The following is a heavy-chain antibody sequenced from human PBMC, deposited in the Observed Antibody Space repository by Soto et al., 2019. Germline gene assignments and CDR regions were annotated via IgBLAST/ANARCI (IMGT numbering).Heavy chain of an antibody. J-gene: IGHJ4*02. CDR2: TRNKANSYTT. Sequence: EVQLVESGGGLVQPGGSLRLSCAASGFTFSDHYMDWVRQAPGKGLEWVGRTRNKANSYTTEYAASVKGRFTISRDGSKSSLYLQMNSLKTEDTAVYYWASDLGRSGFDYWGQGTLVTVSS. CDR3: ASDLGRSGFDY. V-gene: IGHV3-72*01. CDR1: GFTFSDHY. D-gene: IGHD3-3*01.